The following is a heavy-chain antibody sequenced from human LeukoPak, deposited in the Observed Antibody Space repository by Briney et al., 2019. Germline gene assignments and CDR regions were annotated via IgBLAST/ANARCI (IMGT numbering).Heavy chain of an antibody. J-gene: IGHJ4*02. CDR1: GFTFSSYS. D-gene: IGHD4-17*01. V-gene: IGHV3-21*01. Sequence: GGSLSLSCAASGFTFSSYSMNWVRQAPGKGLEWVSSISYTSSYIYYADSVKGRFTISRDNAKNSLFLQMNSLRAEDTAVYYCAREGLYGDYAGHWGQGTLVTVSS. CDR3: AREGLYGDYAGH. CDR2: ISYTSSYI.